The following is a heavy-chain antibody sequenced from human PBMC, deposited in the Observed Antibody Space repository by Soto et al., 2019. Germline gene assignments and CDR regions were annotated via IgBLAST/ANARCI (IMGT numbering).Heavy chain of an antibody. V-gene: IGHV3-30-3*01. J-gene: IGHJ4*02. CDR2: ISYDGSNK. Sequence: QVQLVESGGGVVQPGRSLRLSCAASGFTFSSYAMHWVRQAPGKGLEWVAVISYDGSNKYYADSVKGRFTISRDNSKNTLYLQMNSLRAEDTAVYYCARERQQLFVWGQGTLVTVSS. CDR3: ARERQQLFV. CDR1: GFTFSSYA. D-gene: IGHD6-13*01.